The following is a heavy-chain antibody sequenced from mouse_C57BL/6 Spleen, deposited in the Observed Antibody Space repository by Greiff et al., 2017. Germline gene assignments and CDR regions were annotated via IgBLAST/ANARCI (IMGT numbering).Heavy chain of an antibody. J-gene: IGHJ3*01. V-gene: IGHV3-6*01. Sequence: EVQRVESGPGLVKPSQSLSLTCSVTGYSITSGYYWNWIRQFPGNKLEWMGYISYDGSNNYNPSLKNRISITRDTSKNQFFLKLNSVTTEDTATYYCARGETTVRVFPFAYWGQGTLVTVSA. CDR2: ISYDGSN. CDR3: ARGETTVRVFPFAY. D-gene: IGHD1-1*01. CDR1: GYSITSGYY.